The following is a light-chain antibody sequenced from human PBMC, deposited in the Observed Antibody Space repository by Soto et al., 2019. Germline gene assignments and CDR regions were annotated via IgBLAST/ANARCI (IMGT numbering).Light chain of an antibody. Sequence: DIQMPPSHSTLSAFVGNRVTITCRASQRISSWLAWYQQKPGKAPKLMIYKASSLESRVRTRFSGSRFRGDIPLTISSLQADDFTAYYHHQYNSLWTFGQGTKVEI. CDR2: KAS. V-gene: IGKV1-5*03. CDR1: QRISSW. CDR3: HQYNSLWT. J-gene: IGKJ1*01.